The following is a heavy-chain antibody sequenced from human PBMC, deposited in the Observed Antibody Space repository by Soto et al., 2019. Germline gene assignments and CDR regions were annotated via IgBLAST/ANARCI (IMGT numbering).Heavy chain of an antibody. J-gene: IGHJ4*01. D-gene: IGHD3-16*01. CDR3: ASHRGNTFGSYDY. CDR2: IYHSGRT. CDR1: GASISSGNW. V-gene: IGHV4-4*02. Sequence: SETLSLTCAVSGASISSGNWWSWVRQSPGKGLEWLGEIYHSGRTNHNPSLKRSVTISVDKSRNQFSLKLSSMTAADTAVYFCASHRGNTFGSYDYWGQGTQVTVSS.